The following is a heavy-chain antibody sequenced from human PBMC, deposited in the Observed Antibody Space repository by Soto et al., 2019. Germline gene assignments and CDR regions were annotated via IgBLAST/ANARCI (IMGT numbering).Heavy chain of an antibody. CDR1: GCSFVSFW. V-gene: IGHV5-51*01. J-gene: IGHJ4*02. CDR2: IFPSVSDT. D-gene: IGHD3-22*01. CDR3: ARRLGSSARYFDN. Sequence: GEFLQIGGSGSGCSFVSFWSGWVSQMTGKGLEWMGIIFPSVSDTRSRPSFRGQVTISADRSINTDYLQWNSLKASDSAIYYCARRLGSSARYFDNCGQGTLVT.